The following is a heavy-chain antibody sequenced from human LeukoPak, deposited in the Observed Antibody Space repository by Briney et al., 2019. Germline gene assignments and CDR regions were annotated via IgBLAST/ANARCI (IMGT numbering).Heavy chain of an antibody. V-gene: IGHV1-2*02. J-gene: IGHJ4*02. Sequence: GASVKVSCKASGYTFSGSGWYLYWLRQAPGQGLECLGWIYPNNGATSYAQKFQGRVAMTRDTSVSTAYMELSRLRPDDTAVYFCARDGPAQMVEFDNWGQGTLVTVPS. D-gene: IGHD3-10*01. CDR2: IYPNNGAT. CDR1: GYTFSGSGWY. CDR3: ARDGPAQMVEFDN.